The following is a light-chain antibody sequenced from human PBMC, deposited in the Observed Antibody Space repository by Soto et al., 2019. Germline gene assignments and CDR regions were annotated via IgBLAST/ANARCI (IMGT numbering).Light chain of an antibody. J-gene: IGLJ3*02. CDR3: SSYAGNNNLV. CDR1: SSDVGAYKY. CDR2: EVT. Sequence: QSALTQPPSASGSPGQSVTISCTGTSSDVGAYKYVSWYQQHPGKAPKFIIYEVTKRPSGVPDRFSGSKSGNTASLTVSGLQAEDEADYYCSSYAGNNNLVFGGGTKVTVL. V-gene: IGLV2-8*01.